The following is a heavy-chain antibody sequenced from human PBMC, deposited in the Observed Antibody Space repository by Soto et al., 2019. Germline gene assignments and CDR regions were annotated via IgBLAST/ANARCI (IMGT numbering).Heavy chain of an antibody. CDR3: ARDTAYDFWSGYSNWFDP. Sequence: GASVKVSCKASGYTFTSYGISWVRQAPGQGLEWMGWISAYNGNTNYAQKLQGRVTMTTDTSTSTAYMELRSLRSDDTAVYYCARDTAYDFWSGYSNWFDPWGQGTLVTVSS. CDR1: GYTFTSYG. J-gene: IGHJ5*02. D-gene: IGHD3-3*01. CDR2: ISAYNGNT. V-gene: IGHV1-18*01.